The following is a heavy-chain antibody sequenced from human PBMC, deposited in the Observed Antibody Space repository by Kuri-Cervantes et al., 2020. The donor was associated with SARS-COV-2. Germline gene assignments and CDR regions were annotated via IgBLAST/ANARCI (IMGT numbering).Heavy chain of an antibody. CDR3: ARDDLAGHSSSLQPPGS. CDR1: GYTFTSYY. Sequence: ASVKVSCKASGYTFTSYYMHWVRQAPGQGLEWMGIVNPSGGSTSYAQKFQGRVTMTRDTSTSTVYMELSSLRSEDTAVYYCARDDLAGHSSSLQPPGSWGQGTLVTVSS. J-gene: IGHJ4*02. V-gene: IGHV1-46*01. CDR2: VNPSGGST. D-gene: IGHD6-6*01.